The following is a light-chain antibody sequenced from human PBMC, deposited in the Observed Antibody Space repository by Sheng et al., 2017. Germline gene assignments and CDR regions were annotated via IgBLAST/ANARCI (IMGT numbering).Light chain of an antibody. Sequence: DIQMTQSPSTLSASVGDRVTITCRASQSISTWLAWYQQKPGKAPKLLIYKASNLDSGVPSRFSGSGSGTEFTLTISSLQPDDFATYYCQQYSLYSVTFGGGTKVE. V-gene: IGKV1-5*03. CDR3: QQYSLYSVT. CDR2: KAS. CDR1: QSISTW. J-gene: IGKJ4*01.